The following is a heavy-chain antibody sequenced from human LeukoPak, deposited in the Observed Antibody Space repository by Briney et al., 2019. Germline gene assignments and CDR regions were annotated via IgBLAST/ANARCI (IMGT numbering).Heavy chain of an antibody. CDR2: IYFSGST. J-gene: IGHJ4*02. D-gene: IGHD6-13*01. V-gene: IGHV4-59*11. CDR1: GGSISSHY. Sequence: SETLSFTCTGSGGSISSHYWSWIRQPPGKGLEWIGYIYFSGSTNYNPSLKSRVTISVDTSRNQFSLQLSSVTAADTAVYYCARTPHPQGSRWLVDYWGKGTLVTVSS. CDR3: ARTPHPQGSRWLVDY.